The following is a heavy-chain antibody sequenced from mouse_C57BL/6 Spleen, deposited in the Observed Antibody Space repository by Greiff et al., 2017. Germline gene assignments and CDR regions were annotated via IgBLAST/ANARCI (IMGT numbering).Heavy chain of an antibody. CDR2: INPNNGGT. CDR3: ARSTTVPDY. Sequence: EVKLVESGPELVKPGASVKISCKASGYTFTDYYMNWVKQSHGKSLEWIGDINPNNGGTSYNQKFKGKATLTVDKSSSTAYMELRSLTSEDSAVYYCARSTTVPDYWGQGTTLTVSS. J-gene: IGHJ2*01. D-gene: IGHD1-1*01. CDR1: GYTFTDYY. V-gene: IGHV1-26*01.